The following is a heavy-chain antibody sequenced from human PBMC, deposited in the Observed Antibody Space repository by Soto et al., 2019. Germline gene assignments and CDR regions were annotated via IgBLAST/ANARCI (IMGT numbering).Heavy chain of an antibody. CDR1: GGSISSGGYY. Sequence: QVQLQESGPGLVKPSQTLSLTCTVSGGSISSGGYYWSWIRQHPGKGLEWIGYIYYSGSTYYNPSLKSRVTISVDTTKNQFSLKLSSVTAADTAVYYCAREIVGYYYERDWYFDLWGRGTLVTASS. CDR3: AREIVGYYYERDWYFDL. J-gene: IGHJ2*01. V-gene: IGHV4-31*03. CDR2: IYYSGST. D-gene: IGHD1-26*01.